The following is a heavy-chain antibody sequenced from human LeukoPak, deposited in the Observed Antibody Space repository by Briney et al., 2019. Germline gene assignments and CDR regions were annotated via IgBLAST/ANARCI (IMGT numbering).Heavy chain of an antibody. CDR2: SSAYNGNT. Sequence: ASVKVSCKASDYTFTSYGISWVRQAPGQGLEWMGWSSAYNGNTNYAQKLQGRVTMTTDTSTSTAYMELRSLRSDDTAVYYCARGGNSGWRTPNGDYWGQGTLVTVSS. V-gene: IGHV1-18*01. J-gene: IGHJ4*02. CDR1: DYTFTSYG. D-gene: IGHD6-19*01. CDR3: ARGGNSGWRTPNGDY.